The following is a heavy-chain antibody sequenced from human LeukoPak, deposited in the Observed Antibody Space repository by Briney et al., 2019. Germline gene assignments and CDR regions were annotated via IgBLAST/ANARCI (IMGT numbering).Heavy chain of an antibody. CDR1: GGTFSSYA. Sequence: SVKVSCKASGGTFSSYAISWVRQAPGQGLEWMGGIIPIFGTANYAQKFQGRVTITADESTSTAYMELSGLRSEDTAVYYCARGAVPAAIAPGYWGQGTLVTVSS. CDR3: ARGAVPAAIAPGY. V-gene: IGHV1-69*13. J-gene: IGHJ4*02. D-gene: IGHD2-2*01. CDR2: IIPIFGTA.